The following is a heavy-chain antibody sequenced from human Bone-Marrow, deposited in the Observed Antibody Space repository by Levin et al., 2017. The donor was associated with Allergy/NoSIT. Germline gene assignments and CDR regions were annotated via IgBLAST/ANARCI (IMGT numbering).Heavy chain of an antibody. CDR3: ARDRGRGGYCSSTSCQPNPWVRGVSIYLTYGMDV. Sequence: PGESLKISCAASGFTFSSYAMHWVRQAPGKGLEWVAVISYDGSNKYYADSVKGRFTISRDNSKNTLYLQMNSLRAEDTAVYYCARDRGRGGYCSSTSCQPNPWVRGVSIYLTYGMDVWGQGTTVTVSS. V-gene: IGHV3-30*04. CDR1: GFTFSSYA. D-gene: IGHD2-2*01. J-gene: IGHJ6*02. CDR2: ISYDGSNK.